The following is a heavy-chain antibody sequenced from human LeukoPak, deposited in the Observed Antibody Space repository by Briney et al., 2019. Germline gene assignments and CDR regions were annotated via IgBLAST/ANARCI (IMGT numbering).Heavy chain of an antibody. V-gene: IGHV3-73*01. CDR2: IRSKANSYAT. Sequence: GGSLRLSCAASGFTFSGSAMHWVRQASGKGLEWVGRIRSKANSYATAYAASVKGRFTISRDDSKNTAYLQMNSLRTEDTAVYYCTPSLYDILTGSDYWGQGTLVTVSS. J-gene: IGHJ4*02. CDR3: TPSLYDILTGSDY. D-gene: IGHD3-9*01. CDR1: GFTFSGSA.